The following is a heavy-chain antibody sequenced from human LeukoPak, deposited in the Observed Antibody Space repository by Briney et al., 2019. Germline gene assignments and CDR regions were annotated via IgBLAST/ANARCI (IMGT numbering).Heavy chain of an antibody. D-gene: IGHD1-26*01. Sequence: GGSLRLSCAASGFTFSSYGMHWVRQGPGKGLEYVSGISNNGDSTYYANSVKDRFTISRDNSKNTLYLQTGSLGAGDMAVYYCAKEEGSGTYAYWGQGTLVTVSS. CDR3: AKEEGSGTYAY. CDR1: GFTFSSYG. CDR2: ISNNGDST. V-gene: IGHV3-64*01. J-gene: IGHJ4*02.